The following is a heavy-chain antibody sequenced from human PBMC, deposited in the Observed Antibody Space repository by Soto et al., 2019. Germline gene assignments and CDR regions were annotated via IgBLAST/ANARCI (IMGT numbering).Heavy chain of an antibody. CDR2: IIPIFGTA. J-gene: IGHJ4*02. D-gene: IGHD3-16*02. CDR1: GGTFSSYA. Sequence: SVKVSCRASGGTFSSYASSWVRQAPGQGLEWIGGIIPIFGTANYAQKFQGRVTITADESTSTAYMELSSLRSEDTAVYYCAVLHMGGYDYVWASYSYNGTFADWGQGTLVTVSS. V-gene: IGHV1-69*13. CDR3: AVLHMGGYDYVWASYSYNGTFAD.